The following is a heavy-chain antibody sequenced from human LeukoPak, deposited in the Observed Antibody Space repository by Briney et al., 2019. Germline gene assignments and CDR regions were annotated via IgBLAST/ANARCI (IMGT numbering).Heavy chain of an antibody. Sequence: PGGSLRLSCAASGFTFSSYAMSWVRQAPGKGLEWVSAISGSGGSTYYADSVKGRFTISRDNSKNTLYLQMNSLRAEDTAVYYCAKDLYSMVRGVIITVFDYWGQGTLVTVSS. CDR2: ISGSGGST. J-gene: IGHJ4*02. D-gene: IGHD3-10*01. V-gene: IGHV3-23*01. CDR3: AKDLYSMVRGVIITVFDY. CDR1: GFTFSSYA.